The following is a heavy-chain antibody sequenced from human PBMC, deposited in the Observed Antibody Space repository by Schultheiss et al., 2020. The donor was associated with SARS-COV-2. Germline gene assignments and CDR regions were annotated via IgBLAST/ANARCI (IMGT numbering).Heavy chain of an antibody. Sequence: SETLSLTCTVSGGSISSYYWSWIRQPAGKGLEWIGRIYTSGSTNYNPSLKSRVTMSVDTSKNQFSLKLSSVTAADTAVYYCARDGANYGGNSDFDYWGQGTLVTVSS. CDR1: GGSISSYY. D-gene: IGHD4-23*01. CDR2: IYTSGST. V-gene: IGHV4-4*07. CDR3: ARDGANYGGNSDFDY. J-gene: IGHJ4*02.